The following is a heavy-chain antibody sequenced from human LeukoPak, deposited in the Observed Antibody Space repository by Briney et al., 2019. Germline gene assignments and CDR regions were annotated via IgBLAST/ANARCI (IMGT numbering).Heavy chain of an antibody. CDR2: IIPIFGTA. V-gene: IGHV1-69*13. Sequence: SVKVSCTASGGTFSSYAISWVRQAPGQGLEWMGGIIPIFGTANYAQKFQGRVTITADESTSTAYMELSSLRSEDTAVYYCARDSLWFGELSWGWGQGTLVTVSS. CDR3: ARDSLWFGELSWG. J-gene: IGHJ4*02. D-gene: IGHD3-10*01. CDR1: GGTFSSYA.